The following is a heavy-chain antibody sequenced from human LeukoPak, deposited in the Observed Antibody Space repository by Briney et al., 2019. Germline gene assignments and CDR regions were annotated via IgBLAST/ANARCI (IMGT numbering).Heavy chain of an antibody. CDR2: IFHTGST. J-gene: IGHJ5*02. CDR1: GDSISSGAYS. CDR3: ARELWFANAPGSWLDP. D-gene: IGHD3-10*01. Sequence: SQTLSLTCVVSGDSISSGAYSWSWIRQPPGKGLEWIGYIFHTGSTFYNPSLKSRLTISVDNSKNQSSLRLSSVTAADTAVYYCARELWFANAPGSWLDPWGQGTLVTVSS. V-gene: IGHV4-30-2*01.